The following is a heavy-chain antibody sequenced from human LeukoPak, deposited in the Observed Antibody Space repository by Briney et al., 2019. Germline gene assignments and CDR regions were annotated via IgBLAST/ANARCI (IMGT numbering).Heavy chain of an antibody. V-gene: IGHV4-34*01. J-gene: IGHJ4*02. D-gene: IGHD3-22*01. CDR3: ARGRYVYYYGSSGPPYFDY. CDR1: GGSFSGYY. CDR2: INHSGST. Sequence: PSETLSLTCAVYGGSFSGYYWSWIRQPPGKGLEWIGEINHSGSTNYNPSLKSRVTISVDTSKNQFSLKLSSVTAADTAVYYCARGRYVYYYGSSGPPYFDYWGQGTLVTVSS.